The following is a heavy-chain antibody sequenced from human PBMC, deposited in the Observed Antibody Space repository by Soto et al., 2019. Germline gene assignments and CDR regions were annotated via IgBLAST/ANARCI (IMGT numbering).Heavy chain of an antibody. CDR1: GGSVSSGSYY. Sequence: SETLSLTCTVSGGSVSSGSYYWSWIRQPPGKGLEWIGYIYYSESTNYNPSLKSRVTISVDTSKNQFSLKLSSVTAADTAVYYCARDEQLVGTLTSHYYYYYGMDVWGQGTTVTVSS. J-gene: IGHJ6*02. CDR2: IYYSEST. D-gene: IGHD6-6*01. V-gene: IGHV4-61*01. CDR3: ARDEQLVGTLTSHYYYYYGMDV.